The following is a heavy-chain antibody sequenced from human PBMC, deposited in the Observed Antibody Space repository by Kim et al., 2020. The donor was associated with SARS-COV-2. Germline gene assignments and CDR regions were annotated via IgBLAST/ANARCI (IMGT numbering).Heavy chain of an antibody. Sequence: SETLSLTCAVYGGSFSGYYWSWIRQPPGKGLEWIGEINHSGSTNYNPSLKSRVTISVDTSKNQFSLKLSSVTAADTAVYYCARGYSSSWLNKYYFDYWGQGTLVTVSS. D-gene: IGHD6-13*01. CDR2: INHSGST. CDR1: GGSFSGYY. V-gene: IGHV4-34*01. CDR3: ARGYSSSWLNKYYFDY. J-gene: IGHJ4*02.